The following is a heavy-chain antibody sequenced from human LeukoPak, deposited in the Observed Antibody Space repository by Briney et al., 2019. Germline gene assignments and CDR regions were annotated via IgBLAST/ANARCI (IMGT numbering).Heavy chain of an antibody. J-gene: IGHJ4*02. V-gene: IGHV3-30*03. CDR1: GFTFSSYG. D-gene: IGHD3-10*01. CDR2: ISYDGSNK. Sequence: PGGSLRLSCAASGFTFSSYGMHWVRQAPGKGLEWVAVISYDGSNKYYADSVKGRFTISRDNSKNTLYLQMNSLRAEDTAVYYCARVEGLLLTLDYWGQGTLVTVSS. CDR3: ARVEGLLLTLDY.